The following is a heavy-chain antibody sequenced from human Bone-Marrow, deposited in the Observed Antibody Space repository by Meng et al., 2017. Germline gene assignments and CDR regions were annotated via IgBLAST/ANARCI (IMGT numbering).Heavy chain of an antibody. CDR1: GFTFSSYA. CDR2: ISYDGSNK. D-gene: IGHD2-8*01. V-gene: IGHV3-30*04. Sequence: LTRAASGFTFSSYAMHWVRQAPGKGLEWVAVISYDGSNKYYADSVKGRFTISRDNSKNTLYLQMNSLRAEDTAVYYCARRRGNDHPQDGMDVWGQGTTVTVSS. J-gene: IGHJ6*02. CDR3: ARRRGNDHPQDGMDV.